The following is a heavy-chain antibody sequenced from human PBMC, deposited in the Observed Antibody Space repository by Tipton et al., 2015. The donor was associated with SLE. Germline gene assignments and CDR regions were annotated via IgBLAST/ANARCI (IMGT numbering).Heavy chain of an antibody. Sequence: TLSLTCTVSGGSITNYFWSWIRQPPGKGLEWISHIYYRGTISYNPSLKSRVTISLDASKKQLALRLSSVTAADTAVYYCARAGTYSNFYYYHYMDVWGEGTTVTVSS. J-gene: IGHJ6*03. CDR3: ARAGTYSNFYYYHYMDV. V-gene: IGHV4-59*01. CDR2: IYYRGTI. CDR1: GGSITNYF. D-gene: IGHD4-11*01.